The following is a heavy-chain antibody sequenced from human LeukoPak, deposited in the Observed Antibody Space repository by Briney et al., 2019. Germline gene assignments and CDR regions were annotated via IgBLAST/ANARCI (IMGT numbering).Heavy chain of an antibody. CDR2: ISAYNGNT. CDR1: GYTFTSYG. CDR3: ARDLRIAVAGRVFDY. D-gene: IGHD6-19*01. V-gene: IGHV1-18*04. J-gene: IGHJ4*02. Sequence: ASVKVSCKASGYTFTSYGISWVRQAPGQGLEWMEWISAYNGNTNYAQKLQGRVTMTTDTSTSTAYMELRSLRSDDTAVYYCARDLRIAVAGRVFDYWGQGTLVTVSS.